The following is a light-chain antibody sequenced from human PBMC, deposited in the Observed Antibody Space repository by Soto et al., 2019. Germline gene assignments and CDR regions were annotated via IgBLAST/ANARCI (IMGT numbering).Light chain of an antibody. J-gene: IGKJ1*01. V-gene: IGKV1-5*01. CDR3: QQYDTYWT. Sequence: DIQMTQSPSTLSASVGDRVTITCRASQNINSWLAWYQQKPGNVPKVLIYDASNLESGVPSRFSGSRSETDFTLTSSSLQPDDFATYFCQQYDTYWTFGQGTKVEIK. CDR1: QNINSW. CDR2: DAS.